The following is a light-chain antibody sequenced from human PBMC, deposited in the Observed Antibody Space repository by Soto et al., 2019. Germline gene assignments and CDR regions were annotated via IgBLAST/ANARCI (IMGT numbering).Light chain of an antibody. CDR2: AAS. CDR1: ERINTY. Sequence: DIRMTQSPSSVSASVGDRVTITCRASERINTYLAWYQQQPGKAPKLLIYAASSLQSGVPSRFSGSGSGTEFTLTISNLQPEDFATYYCQQANSPPLTFGGGAKVDNK. J-gene: IGKJ4*01. V-gene: IGKV1-12*01. CDR3: QQANSPPLT.